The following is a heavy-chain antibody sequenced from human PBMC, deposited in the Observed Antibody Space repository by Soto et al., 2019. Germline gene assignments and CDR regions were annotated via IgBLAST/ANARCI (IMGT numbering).Heavy chain of an antibody. CDR2: IYYSGST. Sequence: SETLSLTCTVSGGSISSSSYYWGWIRQPPGNGLEWIGSIYYSGSTYYNPSLKSRVTISVDTSKNQFSLKLNSVTAADTAVYYCARDLWGYCGTDCYPLDVWGQGTTVTVS. CDR1: GGSISSSSYY. CDR3: ARDLWGYCGTDCYPLDV. D-gene: IGHD2-21*02. J-gene: IGHJ6*02. V-gene: IGHV4-39*07.